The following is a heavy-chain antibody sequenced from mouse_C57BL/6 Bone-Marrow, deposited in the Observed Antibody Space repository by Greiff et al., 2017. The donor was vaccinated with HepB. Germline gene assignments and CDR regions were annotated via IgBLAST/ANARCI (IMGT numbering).Heavy chain of an antibody. J-gene: IGHJ1*03. CDR2: INPSNGGT. CDR1: VKLSFTSYW. D-gene: IGHD2-1*01. CDR3: AREDGNFYWYFDV. Sequence: QVQLQQPGTELVKPGASVKLSCKASVKLSFTSYWMHWVKQRPGQGLEWIGNINPSNGGTNYNEKFKSKATLTVDKSSSTAYMQLSSLTSEDSAVYYCAREDGNFYWYFDVWGTGTTVTVSS. V-gene: IGHV1-53*01.